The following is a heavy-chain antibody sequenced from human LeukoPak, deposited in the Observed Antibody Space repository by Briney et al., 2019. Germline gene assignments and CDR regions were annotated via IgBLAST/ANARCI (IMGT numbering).Heavy chain of an antibody. CDR2: IYPGDSDT. J-gene: IGHJ5*02. CDR1: GYSFTSYW. D-gene: IGHD2-2*01. Sequence: GESLKISCKGSGYSFTSYWIGWVRQMPGKGLEWMGIIYPGDSDTRYSPSFQGQVTISADKSISTAYLQWSSLKASDTAMYYCASRGYCSSTSCYSYWFDPWGQGTLVTVSS. V-gene: IGHV5-51*01. CDR3: ASRGYCSSTSCYSYWFDP.